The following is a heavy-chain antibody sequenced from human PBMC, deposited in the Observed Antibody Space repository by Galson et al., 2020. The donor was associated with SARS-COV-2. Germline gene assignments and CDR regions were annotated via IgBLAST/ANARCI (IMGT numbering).Heavy chain of an antibody. CDR1: GFTFDDYA. CDR3: ARGLYYGSGSYYKRMDV. Sequence: GGSLRLSCAASGFTFDDYAMHWVRQAPGKGLEWVSGISWNSGSIGYADSVKGRFTISRDNAKNSLYLQMNSLRAEDTALYYCARGLYYGSGSYYKRMDVWGQGTTVTVS. D-gene: IGHD3-10*01. V-gene: IGHV3-9*01. J-gene: IGHJ6*02. CDR2: ISWNSGSI.